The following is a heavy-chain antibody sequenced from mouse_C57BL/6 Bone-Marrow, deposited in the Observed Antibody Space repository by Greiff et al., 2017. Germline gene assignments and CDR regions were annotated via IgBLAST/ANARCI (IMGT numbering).Heavy chain of an antibody. D-gene: IGHD2-3*01. V-gene: IGHV1-12*01. CDR1: GYKFTSYN. CDR2: IYPGNGDN. CDR3: ARTLYDGYLYYYAMDY. J-gene: IGHJ4*01. Sequence: QVQLQQSGAELVRPGASVKMSCKASGYKFTSYNMHWVKQTPRQGLEWIGAIYPGNGDNSYNQKFKGKATLTVDKSSSTAYMQLSSLTSEDSAVYFCARTLYDGYLYYYAMDYWGQGTSVTVSA.